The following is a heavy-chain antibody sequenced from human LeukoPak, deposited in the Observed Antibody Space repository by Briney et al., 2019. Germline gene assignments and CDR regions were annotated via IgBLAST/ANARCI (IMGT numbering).Heavy chain of an antibody. J-gene: IGHJ6*03. CDR3: ARVGSNRLGRRLYYYYYYMDV. CDR1: GFTLSSYG. D-gene: IGHD1-1*01. Sequence: PGGSLRLSCAASGFTLSSYGMSWVRQAPGKGLEWVANIKQDGSEKYYVDSVKGRFTISRDNAKNSLYLQMNSLRAEDTAVYYCARVGSNRLGRRLYYYYYYMDVWGKGTTVTVSS. V-gene: IGHV3-7*01. CDR2: IKQDGSEK.